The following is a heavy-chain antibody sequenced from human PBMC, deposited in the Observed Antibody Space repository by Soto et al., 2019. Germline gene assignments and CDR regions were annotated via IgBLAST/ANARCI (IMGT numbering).Heavy chain of an antibody. J-gene: IGHJ4*02. CDR2: MNPNSGNT. D-gene: IGHD6-13*01. CDR1: GYTFTSYD. CDR3: ARVVTIAAAGTFGY. V-gene: IGHV1-8*01. Sequence: ASVKVSCKASGYTFTSYDINWVRRATGQGLEWMGWMNPNSGNTGYAQKFQGRVTMTRNTSISTAYMELSSLRSEDTAVYYCARVVTIAAAGTFGYWGQGTLVTSPQ.